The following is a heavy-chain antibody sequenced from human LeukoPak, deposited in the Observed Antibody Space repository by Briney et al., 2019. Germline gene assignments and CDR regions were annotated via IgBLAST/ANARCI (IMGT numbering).Heavy chain of an antibody. CDR3: ARVQVRKSFNWFDP. V-gene: IGHV1-69*10. J-gene: IGHJ5*02. CDR1: GGTFGSYA. CDR2: IIPIFNVS. Sequence: GASVKVSCKASGGTFGSYAISWVRQAPGQGLEWMGGIIPIFNVSNYAQKFKGRVTITANKYTSTAYMELRSLTFNDTAQCYCARVQVRKSFNWFDPWGQGTLVTVSS. D-gene: IGHD4-11*01.